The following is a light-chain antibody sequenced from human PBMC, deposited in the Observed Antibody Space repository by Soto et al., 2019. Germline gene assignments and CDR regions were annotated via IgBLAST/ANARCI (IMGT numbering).Light chain of an antibody. V-gene: IGKV3-11*01. CDR3: QQRSNWPGT. Sequence: EIVLTQSPATLSLSPGERATLSCRASQSVSSYLAWYQQKPGQAPRLLIYDASNRATGIPARFSGSGSGTDFPLTISSLEPEDFAVYYCQQRSNWPGTFGQGTKVDIK. CDR1: QSVSSY. CDR2: DAS. J-gene: IGKJ1*01.